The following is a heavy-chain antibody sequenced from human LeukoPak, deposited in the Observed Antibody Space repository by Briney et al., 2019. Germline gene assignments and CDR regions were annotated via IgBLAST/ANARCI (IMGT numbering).Heavy chain of an antibody. V-gene: IGHV4-39*01. CDR3: ARQVYYYGSGSHRDFDY. CDR1: GGSISSSDYY. J-gene: IGHJ4*02. D-gene: IGHD3-10*01. CDR2: IYYSGST. Sequence: SETLSLTCTVSGGSISSSDYYWGWIRQPPGKGLEWIVSIYYSGSTYHNPSLKSRVTISVDTSKNQFSLKLSSVTAADTAVYYCARQVYYYGSGSHRDFDYWGQGTLVTVSS.